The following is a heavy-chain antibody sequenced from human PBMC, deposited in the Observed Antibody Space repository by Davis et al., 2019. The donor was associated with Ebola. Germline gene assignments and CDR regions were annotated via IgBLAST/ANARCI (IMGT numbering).Heavy chain of an antibody. D-gene: IGHD1-26*01. J-gene: IGHJ4*02. V-gene: IGHV1-18*01. CDR1: GYTFSSYG. CDR2: ISAYNGDT. Sequence: ASVKVSCKASGYTFSSYGITWVRQAPGQGLEWMGWISAYNGDTSYAQKYQGRVTMTTDTSTTTAYMELRSLKSDDTASYYCARDARGSTWRDYFDSWGQGTLVTVSS. CDR3: ARDARGSTWRDYFDS.